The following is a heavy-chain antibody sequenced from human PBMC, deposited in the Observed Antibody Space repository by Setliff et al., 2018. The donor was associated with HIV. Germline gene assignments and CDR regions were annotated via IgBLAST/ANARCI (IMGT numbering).Heavy chain of an antibody. J-gene: IGHJ3*01. D-gene: IGHD1-26*01. Sequence: SETLSLTCSVSGGTLSSRDYNWGWIRQPPGKGLEWIGSVYYSGSVNCDPSLKSRVTMSVDTSKNQFTLNLNSVTAADTAVYYCARHRGSYLDPLDVWGRGTMVTVSS. CDR1: GGTLSSRDYN. CDR3: ARHRGSYLDPLDV. CDR2: VYYSGSV. V-gene: IGHV4-39*01.